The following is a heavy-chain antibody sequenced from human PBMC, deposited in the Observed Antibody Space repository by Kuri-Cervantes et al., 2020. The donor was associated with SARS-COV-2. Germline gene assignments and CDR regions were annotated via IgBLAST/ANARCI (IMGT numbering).Heavy chain of an antibody. CDR2: INPSGGST. D-gene: IGHD6-6*01. Sequence: ASVKVSCKASGYTFTSYYMHWVRQAPGQGLEWMGIINPSGGSTSYAQKFQGRVTMTRDTPTSTVYMELSSLRSEDTAVYYCARDRYSSSSPYYMDVWGKGTAVTVSS. CDR1: GYTFTSYY. V-gene: IGHV1-46*03. J-gene: IGHJ6*03. CDR3: ARDRYSSSSPYYMDV.